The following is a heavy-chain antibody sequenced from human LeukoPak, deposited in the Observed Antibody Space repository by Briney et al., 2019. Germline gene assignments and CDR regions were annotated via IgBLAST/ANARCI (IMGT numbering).Heavy chain of an antibody. D-gene: IGHD3-10*01. CDR3: ARHGMYLGSESYYDPFDY. V-gene: IGHV4-39*01. CDR1: GSSISSSSYY. CDR2: MSYKYSGST. Sequence: PSETLSLTCTVSGSSISSSSYYWGWIRQPPGKGLEWIGSMSYKYSGSTYYNPSLKSRVTISVDTSKNQFSLRLSSVTAADTAVYYCARHGMYLGSESYYDPFDYWGQGTLVTVSS. J-gene: IGHJ4*02.